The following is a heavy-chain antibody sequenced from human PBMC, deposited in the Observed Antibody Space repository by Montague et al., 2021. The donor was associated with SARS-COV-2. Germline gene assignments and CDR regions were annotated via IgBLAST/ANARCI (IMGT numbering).Heavy chain of an antibody. Sequence: SLRLSCAASGFTFGDHGMSWVRQAPGKGLEWVSTINWSGDDTRYADSVKGRFTISRGNSKNSLYLQMNSLRAEDTAFYYCARTDIGAHADSDSWGQGTLVTVSS. CDR2: INWSGDDT. J-gene: IGHJ4*02. D-gene: IGHD1-26*01. CDR1: GFTFGDHG. V-gene: IGHV3-20*04. CDR3: ARTDIGAHADSDS.